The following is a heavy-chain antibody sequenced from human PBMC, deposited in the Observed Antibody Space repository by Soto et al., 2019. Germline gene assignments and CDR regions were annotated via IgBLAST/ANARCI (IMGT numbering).Heavy chain of an antibody. CDR1: GFTFSSYA. V-gene: IGHV3-23*01. CDR2: ISGGGGST. Sequence: GGSLRLSCAASGFTFSSYAMSWARQAPGKGLEWVSAISGGGGSTYYADSVKGRFTISRDNSKNTLYLQMNSLRAEDTAVYYCAKDHLVVVPAADEDYSDYWGQGTLVTVSS. D-gene: IGHD2-2*01. CDR3: AKDHLVVVPAADEDYSDY. J-gene: IGHJ4*02.